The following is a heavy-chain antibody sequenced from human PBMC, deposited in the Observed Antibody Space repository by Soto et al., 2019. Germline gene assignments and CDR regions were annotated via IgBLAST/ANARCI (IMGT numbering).Heavy chain of an antibody. CDR2: VNPILSMS. CDR3: ATSYGSGYRAFDY. Sequence: ASVKVSCKASGDTFNFYTINWVRQAPGLGLEWMGRVNPILSMSNYAQKFQGRVTMTADKSTSTAYMELRSLRSEDTAFYYCATSYGSGYRAFDYWGQGALVTVSS. V-gene: IGHV1-69*02. J-gene: IGHJ4*02. D-gene: IGHD3-10*01. CDR1: GDTFNFYT.